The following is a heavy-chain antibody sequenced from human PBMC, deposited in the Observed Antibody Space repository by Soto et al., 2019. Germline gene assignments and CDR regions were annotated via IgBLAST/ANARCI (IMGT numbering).Heavy chain of an antibody. V-gene: IGHV4-34*01. D-gene: IGHD2-15*01. CDR3: ASLSGGIRGIRSFDY. J-gene: IGHJ4*02. Sequence: QVQLQQWGAGLLKPSETLSLTCAVYGGSFSGYYWSWIRQPPGKGLEWIGEINHSGSTNYNPSLKSRVTISVDTSKNQFSLKLSSVTAADTAVYYYASLSGGIRGIRSFDYWGQGTLVTVSS. CDR1: GGSFSGYY. CDR2: INHSGST.